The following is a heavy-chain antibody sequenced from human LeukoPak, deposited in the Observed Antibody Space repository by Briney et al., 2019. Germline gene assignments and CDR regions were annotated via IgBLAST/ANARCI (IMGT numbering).Heavy chain of an antibody. D-gene: IGHD3-10*01. CDR2: ISSSSSYI. CDR1: GFTFSSYS. CDR3: ATHGSGSSPRGY. Sequence: PGGSLRLSCAASGFTFSSYSMNWVRQAPGKGLEWVSSISSSSSYIYYADSVKGRFTISRDNAKNSLYLQMNSLRAEDTAVYYCATHGSGSSPRGYWGQGTLVTISS. J-gene: IGHJ4*02. V-gene: IGHV3-21*04.